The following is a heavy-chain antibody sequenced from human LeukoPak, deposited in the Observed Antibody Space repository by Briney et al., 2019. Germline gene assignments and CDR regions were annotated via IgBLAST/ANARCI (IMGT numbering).Heavy chain of an antibody. CDR2: INHSGST. Sequence: KSSETLSLTCAVYGGSFSGYYWSWIRQPPGKGLEWIGEINHSGSTNYIPSLKSRVTISVDTSKNQFSLKLNSVTAADTAVYYCAGFGMVTYGMDVWGQGTTVTVSS. CDR1: GGSFSGYY. J-gene: IGHJ6*02. CDR3: AGFGMVTYGMDV. V-gene: IGHV4-34*01. D-gene: IGHD3-3*01.